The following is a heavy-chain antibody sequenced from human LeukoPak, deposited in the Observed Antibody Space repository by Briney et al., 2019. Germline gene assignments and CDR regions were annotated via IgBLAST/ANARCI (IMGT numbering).Heavy chain of an antibody. CDR1: GFTFSNYW. J-gene: IGHJ4*02. CDR3: LRMGSSAYTLI. D-gene: IGHD3-22*01. Sequence: SGGSLRLSCAASGFTFSNYWMHWVRHAPGKGLVWVSRISSDGNSTSYADSVKGRFTVSRDNAKNTLYLQMNSPRAEDTAVYYCLRMGSSAYTLIWGQGTLVTVSS. CDR2: ISSDGNST. V-gene: IGHV3-74*01.